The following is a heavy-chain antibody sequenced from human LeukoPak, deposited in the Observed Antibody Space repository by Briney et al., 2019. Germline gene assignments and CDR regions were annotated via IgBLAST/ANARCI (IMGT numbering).Heavy chain of an antibody. CDR1: GYTFTNYG. CDR3: AREGDGYDSSGYWFDY. J-gene: IGHJ4*02. V-gene: IGHV1-18*01. D-gene: IGHD3-22*01. Sequence: ASVKVSCKASGYTFTNYGISWVRQAPGQGLDWMGWISAYNGETNYAQKLQGRVTMTTDTSTSTAYKELIRLRSDDTAVYYCAREGDGYDSSGYWFDYWGQGTLVTVSS. CDR2: ISAYNGET.